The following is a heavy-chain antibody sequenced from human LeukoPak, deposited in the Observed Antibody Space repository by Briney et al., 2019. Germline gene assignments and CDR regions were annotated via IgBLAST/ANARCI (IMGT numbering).Heavy chain of an antibody. CDR1: GYSFTTYW. J-gene: IGHJ5*02. V-gene: IGHV5-51*01. CDR2: IYPGNSDV. D-gene: IGHD1-14*01. CDR3: ARRKYFSPLFEP. Sequence: GESLKVSCKGSGYSFTTYWIGWVRQMPGKGLEWMGIIYPGNSDVQYSPSFQGRVTISADRSINTAYLQWTSLKPSDSAIYYCARRKYFSPLFEPWGQGTLVTVSS.